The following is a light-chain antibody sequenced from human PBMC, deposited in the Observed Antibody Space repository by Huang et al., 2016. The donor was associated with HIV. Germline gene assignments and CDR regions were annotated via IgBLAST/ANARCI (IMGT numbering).Light chain of an antibody. Sequence: DIQMTQSPSSLSASVGDRVIITCRASQSINTYLNWYQQKPGRGPELLIYGASRLQSGVPSRFSGRGSGRDFTLTISSVQPEDSATYYCQQSYTNPRTFGQGTKLEIK. J-gene: IGKJ2*01. CDR1: QSINTY. CDR3: QQSYTNPRT. V-gene: IGKV1-39*01. CDR2: GAS.